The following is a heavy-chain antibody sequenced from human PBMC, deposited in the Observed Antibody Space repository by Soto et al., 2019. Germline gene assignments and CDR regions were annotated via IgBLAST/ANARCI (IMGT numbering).Heavy chain of an antibody. CDR3: ARQVDCSSTSCSYYFDY. CDR2: IYYSGST. V-gene: IGHV4-39*01. D-gene: IGHD2-2*01. CDR1: GGSISSSSYY. Sequence: PSETLSLTCTVSGGSISSSSYYWGWIRQPPGKGLEWIGSIYYSGSTYYNPSLKSRVTISVDTSKNQFSLKLSSVTAADTAVYYCARQVDCSSTSCSYYFDYWGQGTLVTVSS. J-gene: IGHJ4*02.